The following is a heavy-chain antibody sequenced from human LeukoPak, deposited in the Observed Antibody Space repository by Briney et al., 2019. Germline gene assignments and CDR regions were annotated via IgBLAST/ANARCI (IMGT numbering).Heavy chain of an antibody. CDR3: AREVVTDY. D-gene: IGHD4-23*01. CDR2: ISSSSSTI. J-gene: IGHJ4*02. V-gene: IGHV3-48*04. Sequence: GGSLRLSCAASGFTFSSYSMNWVRQAPGKGLEWVSYISSSSSTIYYADSVKGRFTISRDNAKNSLYLQMNSLRAEDTAVYYCAREVVTDYWGQGTLVTVSS. CDR1: GFTFSSYS.